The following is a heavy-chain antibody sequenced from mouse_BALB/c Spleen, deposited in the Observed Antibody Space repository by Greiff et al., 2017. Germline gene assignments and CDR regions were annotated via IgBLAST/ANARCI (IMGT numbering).Heavy chain of an antibody. CDR3: ARDYGSRFDY. J-gene: IGHJ2*01. V-gene: IGHV5-17*02. CDR2: ISSGSSTI. Sequence: EVKLVESGGGLVQPGGSRKLSCAASGFTFSSFGMHWVRQAPEKGLEWVAYISSGSSTIYYADTVKGRFTISRDNPKNTLFLQMTSLRSEDTAMYYCARDYGSRFDYWGQGTTLTVS. CDR1: GFTFSSFG. D-gene: IGHD1-1*01.